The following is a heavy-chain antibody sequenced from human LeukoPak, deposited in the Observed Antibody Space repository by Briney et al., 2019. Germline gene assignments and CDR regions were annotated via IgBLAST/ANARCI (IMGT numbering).Heavy chain of an antibody. Sequence: SVKVSCKASGGTFSSYAISWVRQAPGQGLEWMGGIIPILGIANYAQKFQGRVTITADKSTSTAYMELSSLRSEDTAVYYCARGRYQLLYLYYWGQGTLVTVSS. CDR1: GGTFSSYA. J-gene: IGHJ4*02. CDR2: IIPILGIA. D-gene: IGHD2-2*01. CDR3: ARGRYQLLYLYY. V-gene: IGHV1-69*10.